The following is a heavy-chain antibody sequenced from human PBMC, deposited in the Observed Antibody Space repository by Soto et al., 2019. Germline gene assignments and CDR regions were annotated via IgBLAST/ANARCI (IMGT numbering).Heavy chain of an antibody. CDR2: IFPGDSDT. J-gene: IGHJ6*02. CDR1: GYTFTNHW. V-gene: IGHV5-51*01. Sequence: PGESLKISCKGSGYTFTNHWIDWVRQIPGKGLEWMGIIFPGDSDTRYSPSFEGQVTISADKSISTAYLHFSSLKASDSAIYYCARRDSSSYFYGMDVWGQGTTVTVSS. CDR3: ARRDSSSYFYGMDV. D-gene: IGHD3-22*01.